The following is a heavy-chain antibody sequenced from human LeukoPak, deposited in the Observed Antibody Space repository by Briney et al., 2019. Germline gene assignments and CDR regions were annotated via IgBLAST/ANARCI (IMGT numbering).Heavy chain of an antibody. CDR3: SRGSHIVGDTASFDI. CDR1: GFTFTSYA. CDR2: ISSRGTYT. D-gene: IGHD1-26*01. J-gene: IGHJ4*02. V-gene: IGHV3-21*01. Sequence: GGSLRLSCAASGFTFTSYAMNWVRRAPGKGLVWVSSISSRGTYTSYADSLEGRFTISRDNAQNSLYLQMNSLRAEDTAVYYCSRGSHIVGDTASFDIWGQGTLVIVSP.